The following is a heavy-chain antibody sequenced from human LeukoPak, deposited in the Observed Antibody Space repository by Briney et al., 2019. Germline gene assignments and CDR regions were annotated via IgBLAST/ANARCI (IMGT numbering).Heavy chain of an antibody. CDR2: ISWNSGSI. CDR1: GFTFDDYA. D-gene: IGHD3-22*01. V-gene: IGHV3-9*01. CDR3: ARDPRGPTTYDSSARDSLDY. Sequence: GGSLRLSCAASGFTFDDYAMHWVRQAPGKGLEWVSGISWNSGSIGYADSVKGRLTISRDNSRNTVYMQMSSLRTEDTAVYYCARDPRGPTTYDSSARDSLDYWGQGTLVTVSS. J-gene: IGHJ4*02.